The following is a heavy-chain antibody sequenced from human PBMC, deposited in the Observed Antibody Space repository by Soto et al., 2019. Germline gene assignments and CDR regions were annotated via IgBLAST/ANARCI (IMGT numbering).Heavy chain of an antibody. D-gene: IGHD4-4*01. CDR2: FDPEDGET. CDR3: ALETGLQTKIYYYYGMDV. J-gene: IGHJ6*02. CDR1: GYTLTELS. Sequence: GASVKVSCKVSGYTLTELSMHWVRQAPGKGLEWMGGFDPEDGETIYAQKFQGRVTMTEDTSTDTAYMELSSLRSEDTAVYYCALETGLQTKIYYYYGMDVWGQGTTVTAP. V-gene: IGHV1-24*01.